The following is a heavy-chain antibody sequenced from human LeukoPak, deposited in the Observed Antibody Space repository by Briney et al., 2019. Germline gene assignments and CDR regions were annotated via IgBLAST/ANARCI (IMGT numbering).Heavy chain of an antibody. D-gene: IGHD4-17*01. CDR2: IYSGGRT. CDR1: GFTVSSNY. V-gene: IGHV3-53*01. CDR3: ASTYGALYYFDS. J-gene: IGHJ4*02. Sequence: GRSLRLSCAASGFTVSSNYMSWVRQAPGKGLEWVSVIYSGGRTYYADSVKGRFTISRDNSKNTLFLQMNSLRAEDTAVYYCASTYGALYYFDSWGQGTLVTVSS.